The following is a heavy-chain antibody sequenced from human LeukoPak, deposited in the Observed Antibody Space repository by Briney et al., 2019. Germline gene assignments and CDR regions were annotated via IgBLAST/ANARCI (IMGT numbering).Heavy chain of an antibody. V-gene: IGHV1-69*13. J-gene: IGHJ4*02. CDR2: IIPIFGTA. Sequence: SVKVSCKASGGTFSSYAISWVRQAPGRGLEWMGGIIPIFGTANYAQKFQGRVMITADESTSTAYMELSSLRSEDTAVYYCASIRGYSGYDNYFDYWGQGTLVTVSS. CDR1: GGTFSSYA. CDR3: ASIRGYSGYDNYFDY. D-gene: IGHD5-12*01.